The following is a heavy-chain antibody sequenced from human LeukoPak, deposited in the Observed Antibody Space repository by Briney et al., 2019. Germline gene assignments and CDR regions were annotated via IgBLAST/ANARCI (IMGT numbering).Heavy chain of an antibody. Sequence: PSETLSLTCTVSGGSISSGSNYWSWIRQPAGKGLEWIGRIYTNGRTNYNPSLKSRVSISIDTSKNQFSLKLSSVTAADSAIYYRVRDYSEDFYMDVWGKGTTVTVSS. D-gene: IGHD3-22*01. CDR2: IYTNGRT. J-gene: IGHJ6*03. CDR3: VRDYSEDFYMDV. CDR1: GGSISSGSNY. V-gene: IGHV4-61*02.